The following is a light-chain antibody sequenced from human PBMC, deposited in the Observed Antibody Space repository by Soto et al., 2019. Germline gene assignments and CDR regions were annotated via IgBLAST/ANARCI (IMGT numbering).Light chain of an antibody. CDR3: QEYDSVMLI. J-gene: IGKJ4*01. V-gene: IGKV1-27*01. Sequence: DIQLTQSPSSLSASVGDRVTITCRASQAINNYVAWYQQKPGQCPKLLIYAASTLQSGVPSRFSGSGSGTDFTLTINRLQPEDVATYYCQEYDSVMLIFGGGTKVEVK. CDR1: QAINNY. CDR2: AAS.